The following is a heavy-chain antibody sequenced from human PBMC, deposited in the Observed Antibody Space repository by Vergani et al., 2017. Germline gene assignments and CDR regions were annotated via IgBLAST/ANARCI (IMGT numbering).Heavy chain of an antibody. CDR2: TYFMSKWYN. CDR1: GDRVSNKSAG. CDR3: EREDNSLTVEGANYMDI. D-gene: IGHD3-22*01. Sequence: QVQLHQSGPGLVKPSQTLSLTCAISGDRVSNKSAGWNWIRQSPSIGLEWLGRTYFMSKWYNDYAASVKSRMTINSATSKNLFSLQLQSVTPEDTAVYYCEREDNSLTVEGANYMDIWGKGTTVTVSS. V-gene: IGHV6-1*01. J-gene: IGHJ6*03.